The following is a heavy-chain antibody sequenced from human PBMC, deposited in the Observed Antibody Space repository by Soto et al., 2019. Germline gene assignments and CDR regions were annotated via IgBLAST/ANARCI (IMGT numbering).Heavy chain of an antibody. CDR1: GYTFTSNG. Sequence: QVQLVQSGAEVKKPGASVKVSCKASGYTFTSNGISWVRQAPGQGLEWLGWISTYNGNTDYAQKLQGRVTMTTDTSTSTAYMELRSLRSDDTAMYSGARSSKGHWPSGVCLGAYDYWGQGTLVTVSS. D-gene: IGHD2-8*01. CDR2: ISTYNGNT. V-gene: IGHV1-18*01. J-gene: IGHJ4*02. CDR3: ARSSKGHWPSGVCLGAYDY.